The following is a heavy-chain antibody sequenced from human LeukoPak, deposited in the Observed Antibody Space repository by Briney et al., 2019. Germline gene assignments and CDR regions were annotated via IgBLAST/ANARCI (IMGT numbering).Heavy chain of an antibody. CDR2: ISSSSSYI. CDR1: GXTFSSYN. CDR3: ARVSLGAAAGTSR. D-gene: IGHD6-13*01. J-gene: IGHJ4*02. Sequence: PGGSLRLSCAASGXTFSSYNMNWVRQAPGKGLEWVSSISSSSSYIYYTDSVKGRFTISRDNAENSLYLQMNSLRADDTAIYYCARVSLGAAAGTSRWGQGTLVTVSS. V-gene: IGHV3-21*01.